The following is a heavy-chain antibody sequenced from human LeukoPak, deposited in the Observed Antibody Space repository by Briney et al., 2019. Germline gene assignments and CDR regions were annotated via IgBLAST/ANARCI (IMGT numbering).Heavy chain of an antibody. CDR1: GYTFTSYY. V-gene: IGHV1-46*01. CDR2: INPSGGST. D-gene: IGHD6-19*01. Sequence: ASVKVSCKASGYTFTSYYMHWVRQAPGQGLEWMGIINPSGGSTSYAQKFQGRVTMTRDTSISTAYMELSRLRSDDTAVYYCARDEGGWYRNWGQGTLVTVSS. CDR3: ARDEGGWYRN. J-gene: IGHJ4*02.